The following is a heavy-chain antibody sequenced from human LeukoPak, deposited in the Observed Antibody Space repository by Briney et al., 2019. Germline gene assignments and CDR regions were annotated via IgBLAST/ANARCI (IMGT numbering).Heavy chain of an antibody. D-gene: IGHD3-3*01. CDR3: ARDRRFLEWLAFDY. CDR2: IYTGGST. Sequence: PSETLSLTCTVSGGSISSYYWSWIRQPAGKGLEWIGRIYTGGSTNYNPSLKSRVTMSVDTSKNQFSLKLSSVTAADTAVYYCARDRRFLEWLAFDYWGQGTLVTVSS. CDR1: GGSISSYY. J-gene: IGHJ4*02. V-gene: IGHV4-4*07.